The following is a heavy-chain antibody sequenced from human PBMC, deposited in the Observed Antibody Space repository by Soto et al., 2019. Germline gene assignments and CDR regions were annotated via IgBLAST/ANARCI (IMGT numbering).Heavy chain of an antibody. D-gene: IGHD6-13*01. CDR2: VIPILGKP. CDR3: VRLWGIADHDS. V-gene: IGHV1-69*12. CDR1: GDIFKTYS. J-gene: IGHJ5*01. Sequence: QVQLVQSGAEVKKPGSSAKVSCKSSGDIFKTYSVSWLRQAPGQGLEWMGGVIPILGKPMYAQKFQDRLTITADESTRTVFMELTSLISDDTAVYFCVRLWGIADHDSWGQGTRVIVSS.